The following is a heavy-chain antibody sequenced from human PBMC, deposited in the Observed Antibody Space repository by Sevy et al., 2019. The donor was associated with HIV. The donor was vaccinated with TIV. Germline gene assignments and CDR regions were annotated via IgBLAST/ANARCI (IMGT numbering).Heavy chain of an antibody. Sequence: GGSLRLSCTASGCTFGDYTMSWVRQPPGKGLEWVSFIRSKAYGGSTQYAASVKSRFTISSDDSKSITYLQMTSLRTEDTAVYYCTRVEGATDWGMDVWGQGTTVTVSS. D-gene: IGHD1-26*01. CDR2: IRSKAYGGST. J-gene: IGHJ6*02. CDR1: GCTFGDYT. CDR3: TRVEGATDWGMDV. V-gene: IGHV3-49*04.